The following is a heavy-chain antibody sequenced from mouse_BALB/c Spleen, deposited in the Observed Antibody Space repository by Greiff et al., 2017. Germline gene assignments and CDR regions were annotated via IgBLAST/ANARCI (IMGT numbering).Heavy chain of an antibody. Sequence: EVKLMESGGGLVKPGGSLKLSCAASGFTFSSYAMSWVRQSPEKRLEWVAEISSGGSYTYYPDTVTGRFTISRDNGRNNLYLKMSSLRSEDTAMYYCARECDYNKEAYYYAMDYWGQGTSVTVSS. CDR3: ARECDYNKEAYYYAMDY. CDR1: GFTFSSYA. V-gene: IGHV5-9-4*01. D-gene: IGHD2-4*01. CDR2: ISSGGSYT. J-gene: IGHJ4*01.